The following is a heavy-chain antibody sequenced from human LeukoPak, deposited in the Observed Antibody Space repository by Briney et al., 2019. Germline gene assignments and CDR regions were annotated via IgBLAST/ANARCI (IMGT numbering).Heavy chain of an antibody. D-gene: IGHD1-26*01. CDR2: INPSGGST. Sequence: ASVKVSCKASGYTFTSYYMHWVRQAPGQGLEWMGIINPSGGSTSYAQKFQGRVTMTRDTSTGTVYMELSSLRSEDTAVYYCARAPKEDWELLEHAFDIWGQGTMVTVSS. J-gene: IGHJ3*02. CDR1: GYTFTSYY. V-gene: IGHV1-46*01. CDR3: ARAPKEDWELLEHAFDI.